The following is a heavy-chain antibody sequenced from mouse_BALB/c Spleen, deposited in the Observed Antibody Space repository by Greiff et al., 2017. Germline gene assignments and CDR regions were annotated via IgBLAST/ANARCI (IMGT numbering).Heavy chain of an antibody. CDR1: GFTFSSFG. J-gene: IGHJ2*01. CDR3: AREDQSYFDY. CDR2: ISSGSSTI. Sequence: EVQLVESGGGLVQPGGSRKLSCAASGFTFSSFGMHWVRQAPEKGLEWVAYISSGSSTIYYADTVKGRFTISRDNPKNTLFLQMTSLRSEDTAMYYCAREDQSYFDYWGQGTTLTVSS. V-gene: IGHV5-17*02.